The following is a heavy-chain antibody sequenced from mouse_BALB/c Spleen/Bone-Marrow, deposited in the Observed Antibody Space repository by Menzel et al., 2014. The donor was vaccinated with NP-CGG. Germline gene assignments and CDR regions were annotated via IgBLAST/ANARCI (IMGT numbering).Heavy chain of an antibody. Sequence: EVKLLESGGGLVQPGGSLKLSCAASGFDFSRYWMSWVRQAPGKGLEWIGEINPDSSTINYTPSLKDKFIISRDNAKNTLYLQVSKVRSEDTALYYCARLGYYGSYAYWGQGTLVTVSA. D-gene: IGHD1-1*01. V-gene: IGHV4-1*02. CDR1: GFDFSRYW. J-gene: IGHJ3*01. CDR2: INPDSSTI. CDR3: ARLGYYGSYAY.